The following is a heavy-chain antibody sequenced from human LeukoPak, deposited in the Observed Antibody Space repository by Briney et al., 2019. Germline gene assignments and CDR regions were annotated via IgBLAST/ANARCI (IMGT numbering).Heavy chain of an antibody. D-gene: IGHD3-22*01. Sequence: GGSLRLSCAASGFTFSSYAMSWVRQAPGKGLEWVSAISGSGGSIYYADSVKGRFTISRDNSKNTLYLQMNSLRAEDTAVYYCAKDPPKYTNYDSSGIIDYWGQGTLVTVSS. CDR1: GFTFSSYA. CDR2: ISGSGGSI. V-gene: IGHV3-23*01. J-gene: IGHJ4*02. CDR3: AKDPPKYTNYDSSGIIDY.